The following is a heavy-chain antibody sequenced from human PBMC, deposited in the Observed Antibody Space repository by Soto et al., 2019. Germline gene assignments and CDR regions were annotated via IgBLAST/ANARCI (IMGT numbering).Heavy chain of an antibody. CDR3: ARAWAYCGGDCYGSPFDY. CDR1: GGSVSSGSYY. J-gene: IGHJ4*02. CDR2: IYYSGST. Sequence: PSETLSLTCTVSGGSVSSGSYYWSWIRQPPGKGLEWIGYIYYSGSTNYNPSLKSRVTISVDTSKNQFSLKLSSVTAADTAVYYCARAWAYCGGDCYGSPFDYWGQGTLVTVSS. D-gene: IGHD2-21*02. V-gene: IGHV4-61*01.